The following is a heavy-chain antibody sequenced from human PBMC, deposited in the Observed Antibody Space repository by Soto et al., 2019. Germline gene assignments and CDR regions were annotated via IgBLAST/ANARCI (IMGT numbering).Heavy chain of an antibody. J-gene: IGHJ6*03. CDR1: GYTFTGYY. D-gene: IGHD6-13*01. CDR2: INPNSGGT. CDR3: AAYLTSQTIAAAGTGYYYYMDV. Sequence: ASVKVSCKASGYTFTGYYMHWVRQAPGQGLEWMGWINPNSGGTNYAQKFQERVTITRDMSTSTAYMELSSLRSEDTAVYYCAAYLTSQTIAAAGTGYYYYMDVWGKGTTVTVSS. V-gene: IGHV1-2*02.